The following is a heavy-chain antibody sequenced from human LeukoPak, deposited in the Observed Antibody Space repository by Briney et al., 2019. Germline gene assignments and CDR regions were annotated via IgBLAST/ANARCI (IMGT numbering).Heavy chain of an antibody. CDR1: GYTFTSYY. CDR2: INPSGGST. D-gene: IGHD3-10*01. CDR3: ARANPFDYYGSGSYYTLDY. J-gene: IGHJ4*02. Sequence: ASVKVSCKASGYTFTSYYMHWVRQAPGQGLEWMGIINPSGGSTSYAQKFQGRVTMTRDTSTSTVYMELSSLRSEDTAVYYCARANPFDYYGSGSYYTLDYWGQGTLVTVSS. V-gene: IGHV1-46*01.